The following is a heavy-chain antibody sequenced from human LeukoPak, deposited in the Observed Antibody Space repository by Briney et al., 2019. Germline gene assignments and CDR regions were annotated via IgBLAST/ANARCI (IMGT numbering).Heavy chain of an antibody. V-gene: IGHV4-39*07. CDR1: GGSIRSSYYY. CDR3: ARAPGGNAGNFQH. J-gene: IGHJ1*01. CDR2: IYDSGST. Sequence: SETLSLTCTVSGGSIRSSYYYWGWIRQPPGKGLEWIGSIYDSGSTYYNPSLKSRVTISVDTSKNQFSLKLSSVTAADTAVYYCARAPGGNAGNFQHWGQGTLVTVSS. D-gene: IGHD4-23*01.